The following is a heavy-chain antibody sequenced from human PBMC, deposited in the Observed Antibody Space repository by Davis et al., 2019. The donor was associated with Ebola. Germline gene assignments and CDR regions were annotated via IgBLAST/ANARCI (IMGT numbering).Heavy chain of an antibody. CDR1: GGSFSGYY. D-gene: IGHD6-13*01. J-gene: IGHJ4*02. CDR2: IYYSGST. Sequence: MPSETLSLTCAVYGGSFSGYYWSWIRQPPGKGLEWIGSIYYSGSTYYNPSLKSRVTISVDTSKNQFSLKLSSVTAADTAVYYCARQVGGGYSSSWYDYWGQGTLVTVSS. V-gene: IGHV4-34*01. CDR3: ARQVGGGYSSSWYDY.